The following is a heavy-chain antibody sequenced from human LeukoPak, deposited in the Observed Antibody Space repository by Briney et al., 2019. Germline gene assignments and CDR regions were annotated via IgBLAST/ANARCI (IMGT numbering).Heavy chain of an antibody. D-gene: IGHD5-18*01. V-gene: IGHV3-48*03. J-gene: IGHJ4*02. CDR3: ARRATTERGHSYGLDY. Sequence: GGSLRLSCAASGFTFSSYEMNWVRQAPGKGLEWVSYISSSGSTIYYADSVTGRFTISRDNAKNSLYLQMNSLRAEDTAVYYCARRATTERGHSYGLDYWGQGTLVTVSS. CDR1: GFTFSSYE. CDR2: ISSSGSTI.